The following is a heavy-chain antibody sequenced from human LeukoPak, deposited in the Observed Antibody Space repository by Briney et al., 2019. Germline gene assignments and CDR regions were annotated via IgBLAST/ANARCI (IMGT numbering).Heavy chain of an antibody. CDR1: GYTFTSYY. V-gene: IGHV1-46*01. D-gene: IGHD3-10*01. Sequence: ASVEVSCKASGYTFTSYYMHWVRQAPGQGLEWMGIINPSGGSTSYAQKFQGRVTMTRDTSKNQFSLKLSSVTAADTAVYYCARVLRPMASQYYFDYWGQGTLVTVSS. CDR2: INPSGGST. J-gene: IGHJ4*02. CDR3: ARVLRPMASQYYFDY.